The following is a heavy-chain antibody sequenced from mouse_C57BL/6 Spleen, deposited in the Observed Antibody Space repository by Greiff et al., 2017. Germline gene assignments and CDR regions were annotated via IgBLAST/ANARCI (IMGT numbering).Heavy chain of an antibody. CDR2: IWSGGST. Sequence: VQLVESGPGLVQPSQSLSITCPVSGFSLTSYGVHWVRQSPGKGLEWLGVIWSGGSTDYNAAFISRLSISKDNSKSQVFFKMNSLQADDTAIYYCARNNYGSSYGYFDYWGQGTTLTVSS. CDR3: ARNNYGSSYGYFDY. J-gene: IGHJ2*01. D-gene: IGHD1-1*01. CDR1: GFSLTSYG. V-gene: IGHV2-2*01.